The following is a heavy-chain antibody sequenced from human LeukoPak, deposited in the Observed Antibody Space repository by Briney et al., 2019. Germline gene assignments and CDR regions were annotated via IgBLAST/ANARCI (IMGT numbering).Heavy chain of an antibody. V-gene: IGHV1-18*01. CDR1: GYPLSDYG. CDR2: ISAYNGNT. CDR3: ARGLWNGGIDY. Sequence: ASVKVSCKASGYPLSDYGITWVRQAPGQGLEWMGWISAYNGNTNYAQKLQGRVTMTTDTSTSTAYMELRSLRSDDTAVYYCARGLWNGGIDYWGQGTLVTVSS. D-gene: IGHD2-8*01. J-gene: IGHJ4*02.